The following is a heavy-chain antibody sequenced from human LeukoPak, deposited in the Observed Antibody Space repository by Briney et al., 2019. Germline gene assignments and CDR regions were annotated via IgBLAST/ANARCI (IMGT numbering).Heavy chain of an antibody. D-gene: IGHD1-26*01. Sequence: SETLSLTCAVSGYSISSGYYWGWIRQPPGKGLEWIGSIYHSGSTYYNPSLKSRVTISVDTSKNQFSLKLSSVTAADTVVYYCARPTYSGSYSGAFDIWGQGTIVTVSS. J-gene: IGHJ3*02. V-gene: IGHV4-38-2*01. CDR1: GYSISSGYY. CDR2: IYHSGST. CDR3: ARPTYSGSYSGAFDI.